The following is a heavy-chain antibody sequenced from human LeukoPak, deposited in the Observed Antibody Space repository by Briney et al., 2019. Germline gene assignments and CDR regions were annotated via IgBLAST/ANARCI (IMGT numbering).Heavy chain of an antibody. CDR2: INPDGSTT. D-gene: IGHD2-2*01. CDR1: GFTFSSYW. V-gene: IGHV3-74*01. J-gene: IGHJ6*02. CDR3: AREDLSGYPYYYGMDV. Sequence: GGSLRLSCAASGFTFSSYWMHWVRQAPGKGLVWVSRINPDGSTTNYADSVKGRFTVSRDDAKNTLYLQMNSLRAEDTAVYYCAREDLSGYPYYYGMDVWGQGTTVTVSS.